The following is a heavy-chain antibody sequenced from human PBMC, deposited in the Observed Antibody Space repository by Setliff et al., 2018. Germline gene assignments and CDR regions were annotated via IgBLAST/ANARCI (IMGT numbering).Heavy chain of an antibody. Sequence: SVKVSCKASGGTFSSYGISWVRQAPGQGLEWMGGTIPIFGTTDYAQKFRGRVTIITDESTSTAFMQLSSLRSEDTAVYYCVREGVDSRSSTDYRYYMDVWGKGTTFPFSS. CDR2: TIPIFGTT. CDR3: VREGVDSRSSTDYRYYMDV. D-gene: IGHD3-22*01. CDR1: GGTFSSYG. J-gene: IGHJ6*03. V-gene: IGHV1-69*05.